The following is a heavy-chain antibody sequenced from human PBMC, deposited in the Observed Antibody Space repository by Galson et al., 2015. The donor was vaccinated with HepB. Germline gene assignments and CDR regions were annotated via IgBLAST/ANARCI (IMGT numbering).Heavy chain of an antibody. D-gene: IGHD6-13*01. CDR2: ISAYNGNT. V-gene: IGHV1-18*04. Sequence: SVKVSCKASGYTFTSYGISWVRQAPGQGLEWMGWISAYNGNTNYAKKLQGRVTMTTDTSTSTAYMELRSLRSDDTAVYYCARDGLIAAAGSFTYWGQGTLVTVSS. CDR1: GYTFTSYG. J-gene: IGHJ1*01. CDR3: ARDGLIAAAGSFTY.